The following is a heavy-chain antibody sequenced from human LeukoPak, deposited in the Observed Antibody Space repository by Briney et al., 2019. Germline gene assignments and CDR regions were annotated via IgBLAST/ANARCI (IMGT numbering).Heavy chain of an antibody. CDR2: IYSGGST. J-gene: IGHJ4*02. Sequence: PGGSLRLSCAASGFTVRSNYMSWVRRAPGKGLEWVSVIYSGGSTDYADSVKGRFTISRDNSKNTLYLEMNSLRVEDTAVYYCARESVGAHDYWGQGTLVTVSS. V-gene: IGHV3-66*01. CDR3: ARESVGAHDY. D-gene: IGHD1-26*01. CDR1: GFTVRSNY.